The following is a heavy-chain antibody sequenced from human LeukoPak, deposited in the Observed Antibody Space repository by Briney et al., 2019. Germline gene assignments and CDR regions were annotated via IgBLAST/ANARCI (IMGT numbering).Heavy chain of an antibody. Sequence: GGSLRLSCAASGFTFSSYSMNWVRQAPGKGLEWVSSISSSSSYIYYADSVKGRFTISRDNAQNSVYLQMNSLRADDTAVYYCSRLYCGSANCGSFDYWGQGTLVTVSS. CDR2: ISSSSSYI. CDR1: GFTFSSYS. CDR3: SRLYCGSANCGSFDY. D-gene: IGHD2-2*01. V-gene: IGHV3-21*01. J-gene: IGHJ4*02.